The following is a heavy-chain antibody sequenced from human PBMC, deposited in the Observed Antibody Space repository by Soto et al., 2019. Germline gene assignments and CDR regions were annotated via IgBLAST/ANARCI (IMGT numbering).Heavy chain of an antibody. CDR3: ARSREIIASAGSFDY. V-gene: IGHV3-23*01. J-gene: IGHJ4*02. D-gene: IGHD6-25*01. CDR1: GFTFSSHV. Sequence: EVQLLESGGGLVQPGGSLRLSCAVSGFTFSSHVMSWVRQAPGKGLEWVSGISTGGGSTDYADSVKGRFTISRDNSKNTLHLQMKSLRAEDTAVYYCARSREIIASAGSFDYWGQGTLVTVSS. CDR2: ISTGGGST.